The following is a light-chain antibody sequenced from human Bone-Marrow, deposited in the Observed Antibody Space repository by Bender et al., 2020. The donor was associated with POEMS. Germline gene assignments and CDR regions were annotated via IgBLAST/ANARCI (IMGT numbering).Light chain of an antibody. CDR1: NSNIGAGYD. J-gene: IGLJ1*01. CDR3: QSYDNSLSGLFV. V-gene: IGLV1-40*01. CDR2: GSG. Sequence: QSVLTQPPSVSGAPGQTVTISCTGSNSNIGAGYDVQWYQQIPGTAPKLLIYGSGYRPSGVPGRFSGSKSGTSASLAIIGLEAEDEADYFCQSYDNSLSGLFVFGSGTKVSVL.